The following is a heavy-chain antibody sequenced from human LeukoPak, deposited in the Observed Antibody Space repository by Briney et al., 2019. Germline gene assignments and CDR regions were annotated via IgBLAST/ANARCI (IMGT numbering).Heavy chain of an antibody. CDR3: ARVRGAVLTNWFDP. CDR2: ISSSGSTI. CDR1: GFTFNDYY. D-gene: IGHD6-19*01. J-gene: IGHJ5*02. Sequence: PGGSLRLSCAASGFTFNDYYMSWIRQAPGKGLEWVSYISSSGSTIYYADSVKGRFTISRDNAKNSLYLQMNSLRAEDTAVYYCARVRGAVLTNWFDPWGQGTLVTVSS. V-gene: IGHV3-11*04.